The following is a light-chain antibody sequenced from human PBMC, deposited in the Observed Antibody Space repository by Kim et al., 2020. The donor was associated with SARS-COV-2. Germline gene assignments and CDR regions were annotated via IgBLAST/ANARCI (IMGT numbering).Light chain of an antibody. CDR2: GAS. J-gene: IGKJ1*01. V-gene: IGKV1-5*01. Sequence: EGAAPTTWPGRKIVSRWLAWYQQTPGKAPKLVIFGASSWQSGVPSRFSGSGSGTEFTLTISRLLPEDFAVYYCQQYYSYPFTFGQGTKVDIK. CDR3: QQYYSYPFT. CDR1: KIVSRW.